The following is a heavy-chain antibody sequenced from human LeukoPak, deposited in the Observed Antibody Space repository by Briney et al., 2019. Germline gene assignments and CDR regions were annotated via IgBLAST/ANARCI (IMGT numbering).Heavy chain of an antibody. CDR1: GYTFTSYT. CDR3: ARGSSPLGLFGWFDP. V-gene: IGHV1-3*01. Sequence: GASVKVSCKASGYTFTSYTLHWVRQAPGQRLEWMGWINAGNANTKYSQKFQGRVTITRDTSASTAYMELSSLRSEDTAVYYCARGSSPLGLFGWFDPWGQGTLVTVSS. J-gene: IGHJ5*02. D-gene: IGHD3-16*01. CDR2: INAGNANT.